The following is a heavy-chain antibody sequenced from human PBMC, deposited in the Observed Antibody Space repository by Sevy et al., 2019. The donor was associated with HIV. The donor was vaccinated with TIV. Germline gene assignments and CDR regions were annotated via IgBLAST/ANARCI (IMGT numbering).Heavy chain of an antibody. Sequence: SETLSLTCAVYGGSFSGYYWSWVRQPPGKGLEWIGEINHSGRTNYNPSLRSRVTISVDTSKNQFSLKLSSVTAADTAVYYCARGRGAAAGTEGMDVWGQWTTVTVYS. CDR2: INHSGRT. CDR1: GGSFSGYY. D-gene: IGHD6-13*01. J-gene: IGHJ6*02. V-gene: IGHV4-34*01. CDR3: ARGRGAAAGTEGMDV.